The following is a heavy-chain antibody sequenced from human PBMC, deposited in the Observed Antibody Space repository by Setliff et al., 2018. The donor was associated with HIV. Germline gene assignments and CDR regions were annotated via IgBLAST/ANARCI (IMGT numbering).Heavy chain of an antibody. CDR3: AVSPDGDCATTECANWFDP. CDR1: GFTFSGSA. D-gene: IGHD4-17*01. CDR2: IRSKANSYAT. J-gene: IGHJ5*02. V-gene: IGHV3-73*01. Sequence: PGGSLRLSCAASGFTFSGSAMHWVRQASGKGLEWVGRIRSKANSYATAYAASVKGRFTISRDDSKNTAYLQMNSLRTEDTAVYFCAVSPDGDCATTECANWFDPWGQGTQVTVSS.